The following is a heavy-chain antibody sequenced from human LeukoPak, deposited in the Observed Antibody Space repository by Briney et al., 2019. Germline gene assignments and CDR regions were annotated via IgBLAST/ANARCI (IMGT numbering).Heavy chain of an antibody. CDR3: ARAPWLVYIDY. CDR1: GGSISSSNW. V-gene: IGHV4-4*02. D-gene: IGHD6-19*01. Sequence: PSGTLSLTCAVSGGSISSSNWWSWVRQPPGKGLEWIGEIYHSGSTNYNPSLKSRVTISADKSKNQFSLKLSSVTAAGTAVYYCARAPWLVYIDYWGQGTLVTVSS. J-gene: IGHJ4*02. CDR2: IYHSGST.